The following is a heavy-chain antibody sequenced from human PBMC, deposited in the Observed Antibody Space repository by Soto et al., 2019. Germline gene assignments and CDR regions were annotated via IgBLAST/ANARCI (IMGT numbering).Heavy chain of an antibody. J-gene: IGHJ4*02. V-gene: IGHV3-23*01. CDR1: GSTFSSDD. CDR2: ISDSGGST. D-gene: IGHD6-19*01. Sequence: EVHLLEYGGGLVQPGGSLRLSCVVSGSTFSSDDMSWVRQAPGRGLEWVSGISDSGGSTYYADSVKGRFPISRDNAKNSLYLQMKSLRVEDTALYCCAKDGGWSLAVAGLFDYWGPGTQVTVSS. CDR3: AKDGGWSLAVAGLFDY.